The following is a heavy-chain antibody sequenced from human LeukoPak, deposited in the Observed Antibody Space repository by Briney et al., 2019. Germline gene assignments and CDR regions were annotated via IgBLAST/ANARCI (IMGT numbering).Heavy chain of an antibody. CDR1: GYTFTIYG. Sequence: ASVKVSCMASGYTFTIYGISWVRPAPGQGLEWMGWIIAYNGNTNYSQKLQGRVTMTTDTSTSTAYMERRSLRSDDTAVYYCARDLPSITIFGVVITPNYYYGMDVWGQGTTVTVSS. CDR2: IIAYNGNT. D-gene: IGHD3-3*01. V-gene: IGHV1-18*01. J-gene: IGHJ6*02. CDR3: ARDLPSITIFGVVITPNYYYGMDV.